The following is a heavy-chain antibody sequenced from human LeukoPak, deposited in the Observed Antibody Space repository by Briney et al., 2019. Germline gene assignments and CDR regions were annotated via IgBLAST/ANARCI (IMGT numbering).Heavy chain of an antibody. V-gene: IGHV4-59*08. Sequence: SETLSLTCTVSGGSISSYYWSWIRQPPGKGLEWIGYIYYSGSTNYNPSLKSRVTISVDTSKNQFSLELSSVTAADTAVYYCARVVVGVFDYWGQGTLVTVSS. D-gene: IGHD1-26*01. CDR1: GGSISSYY. J-gene: IGHJ4*02. CDR3: ARVVVGVFDY. CDR2: IYYSGST.